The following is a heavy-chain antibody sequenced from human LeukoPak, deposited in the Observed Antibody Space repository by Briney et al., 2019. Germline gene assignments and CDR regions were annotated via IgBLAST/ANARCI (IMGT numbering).Heavy chain of an antibody. D-gene: IGHD6-19*01. CDR3: ARHVEIAVAGPIEY. CDR1: GASITNSRDY. J-gene: IGHJ4*02. V-gene: IGHV4-39*01. Sequence: SETLSLSCTVSGASITNSRDYWGWIRQPPGKGREGIGSIFFSGSTYYNPSPKSRAAISVDSSKNQFSLKLSSVTAADTAFYYCARHVEIAVAGPIEYWGQGTLVPVSS. CDR2: IFFSGST.